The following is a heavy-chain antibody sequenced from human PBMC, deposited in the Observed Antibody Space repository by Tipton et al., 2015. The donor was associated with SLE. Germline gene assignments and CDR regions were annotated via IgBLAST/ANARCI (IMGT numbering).Heavy chain of an antibody. CDR2: IYTSGST. D-gene: IGHD5-24*01. CDR3: AREGIEMATIGN. CDR1: GGSISSDSYY. J-gene: IGHJ3*01. V-gene: IGHV4-61*09. Sequence: TLSLTCTVSGGSISSDSYYWSWIRQPAGKGLEWIGHIYTSGSTNYSPSLKSRVTISVDTSKNQFSLKLSSVTAADTAVYYCAREGIEMATIGNWGQGTMVTVSS.